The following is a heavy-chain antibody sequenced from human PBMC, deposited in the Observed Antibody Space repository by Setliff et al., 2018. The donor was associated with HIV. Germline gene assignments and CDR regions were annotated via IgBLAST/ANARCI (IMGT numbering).Heavy chain of an antibody. J-gene: IGHJ4*02. CDR3: ASSPAWRSDFGLHTFDY. CDR1: GGSISSSSYY. Sequence: PSETLSLTCTVSGGSISSSSYYWGWIRQPPGKGLEWIATIYYSGSTYYNPSLKSRVTISVDTSKNQFSLKLSSVTAADTAVYYCASSPAWRSDFGLHTFDYWGQGTLVTVSS. V-gene: IGHV4-39*01. D-gene: IGHD2-2*01. CDR2: IYYSGST.